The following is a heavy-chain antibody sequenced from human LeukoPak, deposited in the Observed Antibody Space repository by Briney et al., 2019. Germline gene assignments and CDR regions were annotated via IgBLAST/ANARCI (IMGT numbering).Heavy chain of an antibody. D-gene: IGHD3-22*01. CDR2: IYYSGST. J-gene: IGHJ4*02. CDR3: ARLTYYYDSSGYYLGSNTYYFDY. V-gene: IGHV4-59*08. CDR1: GGSISSYY. Sequence: SETLSLTCTVSGGSISSYYWSWIRQPPGKGLEWIGYIYYSGSTTYNPSLKSRVTISVDTSKNQFSLKLSSVTAADTAVYYCARLTYYYDSSGYYLGSNTYYFDYWGQGTLVTVSS.